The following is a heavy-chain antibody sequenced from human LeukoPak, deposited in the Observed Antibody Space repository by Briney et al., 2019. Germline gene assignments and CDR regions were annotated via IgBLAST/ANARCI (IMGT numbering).Heavy chain of an antibody. D-gene: IGHD3-10*01. CDR3: ARGCLPGYYGSGHRINWFDP. V-gene: IGHV4-34*01. J-gene: IGHJ5*02. Sequence: PSETLSLTCAVYGGSFSGYYWSWIRQPPGKGLEWIGEINHSGSTNYNPSLKSRVTISVDTSKNQFSLKLSSVTAADTAVYYCARGCLPGYYGSGHRINWFDPWGQGTLVTVSS. CDR1: GGSFSGYY. CDR2: INHSGST.